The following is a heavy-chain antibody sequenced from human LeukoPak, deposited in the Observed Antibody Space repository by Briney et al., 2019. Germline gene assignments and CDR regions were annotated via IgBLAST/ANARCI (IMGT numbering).Heavy chain of an antibody. V-gene: IGHV3-7*01. CDR1: GFTFSNYW. J-gene: IGHJ4*02. D-gene: IGHD6-19*01. CDR2: IKQDGSEN. Sequence: GGSLRLSCAASGFTFSNYWMSWVRQAPGKGLEWVANIKQDGSENFYVDSVKGRFTISRDNAKKSLYLQMYSLRVEDTAVYYCARVQGSSGPGIFEYWGQGTLVTVSS. CDR3: ARVQGSSGPGIFEY.